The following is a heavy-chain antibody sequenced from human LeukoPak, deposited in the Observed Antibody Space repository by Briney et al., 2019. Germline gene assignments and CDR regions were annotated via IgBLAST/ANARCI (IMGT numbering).Heavy chain of an antibody. D-gene: IGHD2-2*02. Sequence: SETLSLTCAVYGGSFSGYYRSWIRQPPGKGLEWIGEINHSGSTNYNPSLKSRVTISVDTSKNQFSLKLSSVTAADTAVYYCARENRGYCSSTSCNTARGSWFDPWGQGTLVTVSS. J-gene: IGHJ5*02. CDR1: GGSFSGYY. CDR3: ARENRGYCSSTSCNTARGSWFDP. V-gene: IGHV4-34*01. CDR2: INHSGST.